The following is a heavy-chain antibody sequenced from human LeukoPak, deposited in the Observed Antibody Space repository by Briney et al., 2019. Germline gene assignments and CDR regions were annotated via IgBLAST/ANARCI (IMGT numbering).Heavy chain of an antibody. Sequence: PGRSLRLSCAASGFTFSSCGMHWVRQAPGKGLEWVAVIWYDGSNKYYADSVKGRFTISRDNSKNTLYLQMNSLRAEDTAVYYCARDQGGSYYYWYYWGQGTLVTVSS. J-gene: IGHJ4*02. V-gene: IGHV3-33*01. CDR3: ARDQGGSYYYWYY. CDR1: GFTFSSCG. CDR2: IWYDGSNK. D-gene: IGHD1-26*01.